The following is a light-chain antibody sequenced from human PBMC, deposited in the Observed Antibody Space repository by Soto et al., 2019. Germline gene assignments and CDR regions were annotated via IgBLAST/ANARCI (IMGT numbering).Light chain of an antibody. CDR3: CSYTIADTPFV. CDR1: STDVGGYNY. Sequence: QSALAQPSSVSGSPGQSITISCTGTSTDVGGYNYVSWYQHHPGKGPKLIIYEVSNRPSGVSDRFSGSKSGNKASLIISNLEAEDESDYYCCSYTIADTPFVFGTGTKLTVL. J-gene: IGLJ1*01. V-gene: IGLV2-14*01. CDR2: EVS.